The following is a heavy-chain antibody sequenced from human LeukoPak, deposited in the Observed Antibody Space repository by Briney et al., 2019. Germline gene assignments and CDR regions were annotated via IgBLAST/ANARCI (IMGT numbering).Heavy chain of an antibody. J-gene: IGHJ4*02. CDR1: GYTFTSYD. CDR2: MNPNSGNT. V-gene: IGHV1-8*01. CDR3: ARVASPGYCSGGSCYGDY. D-gene: IGHD2-15*01. Sequence: ASVKVSCKASGYTFTSYDINWVRQATGQGLEWMGWMNPNSGNTGYAQKFQGRVTMTRNTSISTAYMELSSLRSDDTAVYYCARVASPGYCSGGSCYGDYWGQGTLVTVSS.